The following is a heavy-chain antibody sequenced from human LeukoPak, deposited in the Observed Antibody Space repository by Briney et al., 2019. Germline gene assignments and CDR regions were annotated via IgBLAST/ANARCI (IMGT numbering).Heavy chain of an antibody. CDR2: IYYSGST. J-gene: IGHJ5*02. CDR1: GGSISSYY. Sequence: SETLSLTCTVSGGSISSYYWSWIRQPPGKGLEWIGYIYYSGSTNYNPSLTSRVTISVDTSKNQFSLKLSSVTAADTAVYYCARDRSSGYSNTTAGDWFEPWGQGTLVTVSS. CDR3: ARDRSSGYSNTTAGDWFEP. V-gene: IGHV4-59*01. D-gene: IGHD5-12*01.